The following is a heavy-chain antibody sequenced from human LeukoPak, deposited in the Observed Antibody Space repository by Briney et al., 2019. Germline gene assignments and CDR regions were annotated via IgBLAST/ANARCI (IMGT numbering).Heavy chain of an antibody. CDR3: ARAERYFDWLSTGPVDY. V-gene: IGHV3-7*03. CDR2: IKQDGSEK. CDR1: GFTFSSYW. D-gene: IGHD3-9*01. J-gene: IGHJ4*02. Sequence: GGSLRLSCAASGFTFSSYWMSWVRQAPGKGLEWVANIKQDGSEKYYVDSVRGRFTISRDNAKNSLYLQMNSLRAEDTAVYYCARAERYFDWLSTGPVDYWGQGTLVTVSS.